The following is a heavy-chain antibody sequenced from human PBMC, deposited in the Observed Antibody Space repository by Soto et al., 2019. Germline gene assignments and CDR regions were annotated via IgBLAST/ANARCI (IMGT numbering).Heavy chain of an antibody. V-gene: IGHV2-70*01. CDR2: IDWEDDK. CDR1: GFSLSTDGMC. D-gene: IGHD3-22*01. Sequence: GSGPTLVNPTQTLTLTCAFSGFSLSTDGMCVSWIRQPPGKALEWLALIDWEDDKYYNASLKTRLTISKDTSKSQVVLTMTNMDPEDTASYYCARAAFYYDVGGSYQGYSFDYWGQGTLVTVSS. J-gene: IGHJ4*02. CDR3: ARAAFYYDVGGSYQGYSFDY.